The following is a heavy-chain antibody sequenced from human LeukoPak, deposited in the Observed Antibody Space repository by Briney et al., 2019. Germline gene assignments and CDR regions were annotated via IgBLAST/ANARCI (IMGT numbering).Heavy chain of an antibody. Sequence: SETLSLTCTVSGGSISSSGFYWDWIRQPPGKGLEWIGSINYSGSTYYNPSLKRRVTISVDTSKNQFSLKLSSVTAADTAAYYCASEPCSGCSPDYWGQGTLVTVSS. CDR2: INYSGST. V-gene: IGHV4-39*01. D-gene: IGHD6-19*01. J-gene: IGHJ4*02. CDR1: GGSISSSGFY. CDR3: ASEPCSGCSPDY.